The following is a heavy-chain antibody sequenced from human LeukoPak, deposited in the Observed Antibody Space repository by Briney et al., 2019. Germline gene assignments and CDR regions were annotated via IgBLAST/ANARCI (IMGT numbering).Heavy chain of an antibody. V-gene: IGHV3-74*03. CDR3: ARVGYSSIWYVDF. CDR1: GFTFGSYW. Sequence: PGGSLRLSCAASGFTFGSYWMHWVRQAPGKGLVWVARISPDGSSALSADSVRGRFTISRDNAKNTLYLQMNSLRAEDTAVYYCARVGYSSIWYVDFWGQGTLVTVSS. CDR2: ISPDGSSA. D-gene: IGHD6-13*01. J-gene: IGHJ4*02.